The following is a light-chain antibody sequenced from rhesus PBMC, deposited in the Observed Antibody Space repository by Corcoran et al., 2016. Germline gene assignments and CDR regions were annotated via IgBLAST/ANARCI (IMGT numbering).Light chain of an antibody. CDR1: QSISSW. V-gene: IGKV1-16*01. J-gene: IGKJ3*01. Sequence: DIQMTQSPSSLSASVGDKVTITCQASQSISSWLAWYQQKPGKAPKPLIYKASSLESGVPSMFSGSGSWTDFTLTISSLQPEDFATYYCQQYNSVPFTFGPGTKLDIK. CDR2: KAS. CDR3: QQYNSVPFT.